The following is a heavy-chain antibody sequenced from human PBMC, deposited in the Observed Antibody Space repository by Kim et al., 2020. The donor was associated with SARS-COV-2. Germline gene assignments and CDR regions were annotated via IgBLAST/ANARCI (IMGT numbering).Heavy chain of an antibody. CDR1: GFTFSSSG. J-gene: IGHJ6*02. CDR3: AKEEVSGYSIASPYYYYGTEV. V-gene: IGHV3-30*18. Sequence: GGSLRLSCAASGFTFSSSGMRWVRQAPGKGLEWVAGISDDGSNKYYADSVKGRFTISRDNSKNTMYLQMNSLRAEDTAVYYCAKEEVSGYSIASPYYYYGTEVWGQVTPVTVS. CDR2: ISDDGSNK. D-gene: IGHD6-13*01.